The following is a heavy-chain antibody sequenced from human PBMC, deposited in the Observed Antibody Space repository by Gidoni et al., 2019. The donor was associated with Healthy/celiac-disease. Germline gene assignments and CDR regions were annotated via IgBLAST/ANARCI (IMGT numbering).Heavy chain of an antibody. V-gene: IGHV1-46*01. Sequence: QVQLVQSGAEVKKPGASVKVSCKASGYTFTSYYMHWVRQAPGQGLVWMGIINPSGGSRSYAQKFRGRVTMTRDTSTSTVYMELSSLRSEDTAVYYCARDPGISAPRFAFDIWGQGTMVTVSS. D-gene: IGHD2-21*01. J-gene: IGHJ3*02. CDR1: GYTFTSYY. CDR2: INPSGGSR. CDR3: ARDPGISAPRFAFDI.